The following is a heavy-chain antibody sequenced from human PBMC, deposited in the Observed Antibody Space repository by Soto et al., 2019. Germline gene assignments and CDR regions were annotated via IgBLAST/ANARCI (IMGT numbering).Heavy chain of an antibody. Sequence: TWGSXRLSWTFAVFTFVISTITLFRQGPGKGLEWVSSISSSSSYLYFADSLKGRFTISSDNAKNSLYLQMNSLRAEDTAVYYCARQIREMYDVWGKGTQVTVSS. CDR2: ISSSSSYL. J-gene: IGHJ4*02. CDR1: VFTFVIST. V-gene: IGHV3-21*06. D-gene: IGHD2-8*01. CDR3: ARQIREMYDV.